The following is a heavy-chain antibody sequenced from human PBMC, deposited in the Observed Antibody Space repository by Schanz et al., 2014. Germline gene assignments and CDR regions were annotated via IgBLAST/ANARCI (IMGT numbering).Heavy chain of an antibody. V-gene: IGHV1-2*02. D-gene: IGHD2-15*01. CDR2: INPDSGGT. Sequence: QVQLVQSGAEVKKPGASVKVSCKASGYTLTAYYMHWVRQAPGQGLEWMGWINPDSGGTNYAQKFQGRVTMTRDMSINTAYMELSRLRSDDSAVYYCARDWGQGECRGGSCYKGGLVYWGQGTLITVSS. CDR1: GYTLTAYY. J-gene: IGHJ4*02. CDR3: ARDWGQGECRGGSCYKGGLVY.